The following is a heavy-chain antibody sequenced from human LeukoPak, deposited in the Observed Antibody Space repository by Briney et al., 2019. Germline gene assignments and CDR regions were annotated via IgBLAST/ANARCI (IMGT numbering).Heavy chain of an antibody. CDR1: GGSISSYY. J-gene: IGHJ5*02. CDR2: IYTRGST. Sequence: SDTLSLTCTVSGGSISSYYWSWIRQPAANGLEWIGRIYTRGSTNYNPSLKSRVTMSVDTSKNQFPLKLSSVTAADTAVYYCARDTPCSGGSCYLVPWFDPWGQGTLVTVSS. D-gene: IGHD2-15*01. CDR3: ARDTPCSGGSCYLVPWFDP. V-gene: IGHV4-4*07.